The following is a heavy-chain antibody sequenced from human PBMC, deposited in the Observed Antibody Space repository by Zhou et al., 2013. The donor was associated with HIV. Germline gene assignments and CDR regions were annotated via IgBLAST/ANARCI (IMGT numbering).Heavy chain of an antibody. V-gene: IGHV1-69*01. CDR2: IIPIFVTS. CDR1: GYNFFGGGFF. J-gene: IGHJ6*02. Sequence: QVQLVQSGAEAKKPGASVKVSCKASGYNFFGGGFFIHWVRQAPGQGLEWMGGIIPIFVTSDYAPKFQDRITITTDESTTTAYMELSSLRSEDTATYYCAREKLPPTMSENFYYGVDVWGQGTTVTVSS. D-gene: IGHD3-10*02. CDR3: AREKLPPTMSENFYYGVDV.